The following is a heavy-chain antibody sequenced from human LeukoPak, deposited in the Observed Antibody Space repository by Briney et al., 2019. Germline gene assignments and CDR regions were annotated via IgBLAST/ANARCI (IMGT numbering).Heavy chain of an antibody. V-gene: IGHV3-30*04. CDR2: ISYDGSNK. CDR1: GFTFSGYA. CDR3: ARVLDDILWFGELSSYFDY. J-gene: IGHJ4*02. D-gene: IGHD3-10*01. Sequence: GGSLRLSCAASGFTFSGYAMHWVRQAPGKGLEWVAVISYDGSNKYYADSVKGRFTISRDNSKNTLYLQMNSLRAEDTAVYYCARVLDDILWFGELSSYFDYWGQGTLVTVSS.